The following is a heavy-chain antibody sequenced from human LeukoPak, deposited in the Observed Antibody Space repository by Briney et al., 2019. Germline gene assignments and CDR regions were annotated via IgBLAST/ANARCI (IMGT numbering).Heavy chain of an antibody. CDR1: GGSFSDYY. D-gene: IGHD1-7*01. J-gene: IGHJ5*02. Sequence: PSETLSLTCAVYGGSFSDYYWSWIRQPPGKGLEWIGEINHSGSTTYNPSLKSRVIISVDTSKNRFSLKLSSVTAADTAVYYCARGFSSGENYSNNWFDPWGQGTLVTVSS. CDR3: ARGFSSGENYSNNWFDP. V-gene: IGHV4-34*01. CDR2: INHSGST.